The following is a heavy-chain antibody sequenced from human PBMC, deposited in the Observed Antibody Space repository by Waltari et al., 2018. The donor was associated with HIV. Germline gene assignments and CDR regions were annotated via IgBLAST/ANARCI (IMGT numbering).Heavy chain of an antibody. J-gene: IGHJ4*02. CDR1: GFTFSSYW. V-gene: IGHV3-74*01. CDR2: IDTDGSTT. D-gene: IGHD3-3*01. CDR3: ARDVAGRGGY. Sequence: EVQLVESGGDLVQPGGSLRRACSASGFTFSSYWMHWVRQAPGKGLVWVSRIDTDGSTTTYADSVKGRFTISRDNAKNILYLQMNSLRVEDTAVYYCARDVAGRGGYWGQGTLVSVSS.